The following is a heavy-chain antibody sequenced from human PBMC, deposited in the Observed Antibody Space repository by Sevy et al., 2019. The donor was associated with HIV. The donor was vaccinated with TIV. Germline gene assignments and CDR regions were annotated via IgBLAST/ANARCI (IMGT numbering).Heavy chain of an antibody. Sequence: GGSLRLSCAASEFIFSDYAMNWVRQTPGKGLEWVSSINGKGRSTHYADSVEGRFTISRDNSKNTLYLQMNSLRAEDTAVYYGAKTINSGGGAVPAANYYYDGMDVWGQGTTVTVSS. CDR2: INGKGRST. D-gene: IGHD2-2*01. J-gene: IGHJ6*02. CDR3: AKTINSGGGAVPAANYYYDGMDV. V-gene: IGHV3-23*01. CDR1: EFIFSDYA.